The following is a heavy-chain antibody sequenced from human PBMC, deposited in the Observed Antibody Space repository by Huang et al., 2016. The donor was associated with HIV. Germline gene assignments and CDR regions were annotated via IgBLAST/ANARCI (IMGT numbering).Heavy chain of an antibody. V-gene: IGHV4-61*09. D-gene: IGHD2-21*01. CDR2: IYATGTT. CDR3: ARATYRDFEYSFDF. CDR1: GDSITSSMNSY. Sequence: QVQLQESGPGLVKPSQTLSLICSVSGDSITSSMNSYWTWVRQPAGKGLEYVGLIYATGTTYYNPPLKTRVSISLDTSKNQFSLRLTSMTAADTAVYYCARATYRDFEYSFDFWGQGILVTVSS. J-gene: IGHJ4*02.